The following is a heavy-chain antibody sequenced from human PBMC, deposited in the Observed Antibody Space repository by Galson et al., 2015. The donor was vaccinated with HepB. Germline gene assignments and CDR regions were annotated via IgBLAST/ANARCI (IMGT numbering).Heavy chain of an antibody. V-gene: IGHV5-10-1*01. CDR2: IDPSDSYT. CDR1: GYSFTSYW. J-gene: IGHJ6*02. D-gene: IGHD1-14*01. Sequence: SGAEVKKPGESLRISCKGSGYSFTSYWISWVRQMHGKGLEWMGRIDPSDSYTNYSPSFQGHVTISADKSISTAYLQWSSLKASDTAMYYCARQGKIQPGYYYYGMDVWGQGTTVTVSS. CDR3: ARQGKIQPGYYYYGMDV.